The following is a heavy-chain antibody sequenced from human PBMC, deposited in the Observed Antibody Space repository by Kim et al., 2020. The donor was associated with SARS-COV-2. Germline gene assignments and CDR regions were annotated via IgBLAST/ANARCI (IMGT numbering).Heavy chain of an antibody. J-gene: IGHJ4*02. V-gene: IGHV4-34*01. CDR3: ARDRGSYYVFDY. D-gene: IGHD1-26*01. Sequence: NYTPSLKSRVTISVDTSKNQFSLKLSSVTAADTAVYYCARDRGSYYVFDYWGQGTLVTVSS.